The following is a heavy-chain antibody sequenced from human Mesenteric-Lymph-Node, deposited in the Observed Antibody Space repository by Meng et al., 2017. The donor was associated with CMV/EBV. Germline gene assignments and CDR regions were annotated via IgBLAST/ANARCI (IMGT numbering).Heavy chain of an antibody. CDR3: GTTDPTYGGNYYFDY. CDR2: VYYSGNA. J-gene: IGHJ4*02. CDR1: GGSISGDGYY. Sequence: SETLSLTCTVSGGSISGDGYYWSWIRQHPGKGLEWIGYVYYSGNAYYNPSLKSRVSISLDTSKNQFSLNLSSVTAADTAVYYCGTTDPTYGGNYYFDYWGQGTLVTVSS. D-gene: IGHD4-23*01. V-gene: IGHV4-31*02.